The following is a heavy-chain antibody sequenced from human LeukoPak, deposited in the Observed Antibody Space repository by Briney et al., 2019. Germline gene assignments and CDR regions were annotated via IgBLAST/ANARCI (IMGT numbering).Heavy chain of an antibody. D-gene: IGHD3-10*01. CDR1: GGSISSDNSY. CDR2: VYYSGIT. V-gene: IGHV4-39*01. J-gene: IGHJ4*02. Sequence: PSETLSLTCTVSGGSISSDNSYWGWIRQPPGKGLEWIGTVYYSGITYYNPSLKSRVTISVDTSKNQFSLKLSSVTAADTAVYYCARRLVRGVIIIEFDCWGQGTLVTVSS. CDR3: ARRLVRGVIIIEFDC.